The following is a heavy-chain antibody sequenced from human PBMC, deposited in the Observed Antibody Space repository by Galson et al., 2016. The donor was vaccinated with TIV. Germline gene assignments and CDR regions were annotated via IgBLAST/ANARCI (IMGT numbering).Heavy chain of an antibody. D-gene: IGHD5-12*01. CDR3: ARRDIGGYGLDV. J-gene: IGHJ6*02. CDR2: MYPRDSDT. Sequence: QSGAEVKKPGESLRISCRGSGYTFATYWIGWVRQRSGKGLEYMGIMYPRDSDTRYSPSFEGQVTISADMSSNTAYLQWSGLKAADTAIYYCARRDIGGYGLDVWGQGTSVTVS. CDR1: GYTFATYW. V-gene: IGHV5-51*01.